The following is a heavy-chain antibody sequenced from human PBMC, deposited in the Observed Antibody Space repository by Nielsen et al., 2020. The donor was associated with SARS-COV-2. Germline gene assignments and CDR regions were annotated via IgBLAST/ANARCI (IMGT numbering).Heavy chain of an antibody. CDR2: ISWNSGSI. Sequence: SLKISCAASGFTFDDYAMHWVRQAPGKGLEWVSGISWNSGSIGYADSVRGRFTISRDNAENSLYLQMNSLRAEDTALYYCARLATAGGMDVWGQGTTVTVSS. V-gene: IGHV3-9*01. CDR3: ARLATAGGMDV. J-gene: IGHJ6*02. CDR1: GFTFDDYA.